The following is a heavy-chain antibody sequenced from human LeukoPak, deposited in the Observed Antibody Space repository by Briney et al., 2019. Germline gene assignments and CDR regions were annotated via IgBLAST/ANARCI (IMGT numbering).Heavy chain of an antibody. Sequence: ASVKVSCKASGDTFTGYYMHCVRQAPGQGLEWMGWINPNSGGTNYAQKFQGRVTMTRDTSISTAYMELSRLRSDDTAVYYCARRRITMVRGVIPNWFDPWGQGTLVTVSS. CDR3: ARRRITMVRGVIPNWFDP. CDR1: GDTFTGYY. V-gene: IGHV1-2*02. D-gene: IGHD3-10*01. CDR2: INPNSGGT. J-gene: IGHJ5*02.